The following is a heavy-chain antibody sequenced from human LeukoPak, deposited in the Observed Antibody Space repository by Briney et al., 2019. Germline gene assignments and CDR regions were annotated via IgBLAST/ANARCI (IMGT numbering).Heavy chain of an antibody. CDR1: GFTFADYA. CDR2: ISWDGGST. J-gene: IGHJ6*03. D-gene: IGHD6-6*01. CDR3: AKDSRAARPSYYYYYYMDV. Sequence: GGSRRLSCAVSGFTFADYAVHWVRQAPGKGLGWVSLISWDGGSTYYADSVKGRFTISRDNSKNSLYLQMNSLRAEDTALYYCAKDSRAARPSYYYYYYMDVWGKGTTVTISS. V-gene: IGHV3-43D*03.